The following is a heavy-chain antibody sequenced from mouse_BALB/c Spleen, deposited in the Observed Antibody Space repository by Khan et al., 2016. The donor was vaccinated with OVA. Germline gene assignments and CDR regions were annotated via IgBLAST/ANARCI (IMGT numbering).Heavy chain of an antibody. CDR2: INPSSGGT. CDR1: GYTFTSYY. CDR3: TRSGNGSVAY. D-gene: IGHD2-2*01. J-gene: IGHJ3*01. V-gene: IGHV1-53*01. Sequence: QVQLQQSGAELVKPGASVRLSCKASGYTFTSYYLYWVKQRPGQGLEWIGDINPSSGGTTFNEKFKSKATLTVDKSSSTAYIHLNSLEAGDSAVYYCTRSGNGSVAYWGQGTLVTVSA.